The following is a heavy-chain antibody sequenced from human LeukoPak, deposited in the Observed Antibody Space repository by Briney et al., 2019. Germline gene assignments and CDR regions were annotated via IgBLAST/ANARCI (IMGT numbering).Heavy chain of an antibody. V-gene: IGHV3-30*03. CDR2: ISHEGTHI. D-gene: IGHD3-3*01. CDR3: GRDLRVAVVRGGPDS. Sequence: SGGSLRLSCAASGFTFSSYGMHWVRQAPGKGLEWVAAISHEGTHIYYADSVKGRFTISRDNSESTLYVQMNSLRAEDTAVYYCGRDLRVAVVRGGPDSWGQGTLVLVSS. CDR1: GFTFSSYG. J-gene: IGHJ4*02.